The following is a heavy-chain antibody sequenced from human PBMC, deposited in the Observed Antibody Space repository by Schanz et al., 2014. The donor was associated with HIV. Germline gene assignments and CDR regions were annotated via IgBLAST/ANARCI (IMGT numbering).Heavy chain of an antibody. CDR1: GGTFSNYA. V-gene: IGHV1-18*01. CDR2: INPKSGGT. Sequence: QVQLVQSGTEVQKPGSSVKVSCKASGGTFSNYAISWLRQAPGQGLEWMGWINPKSGGTNYAQKLQGRVTMTTDTSTSTAYMELRSLRSDDTAVYYCARGRSSAWYDYWGPGTLVTVSS. D-gene: IGHD6-13*01. CDR3: ARGRSSAWYDY. J-gene: IGHJ4*02.